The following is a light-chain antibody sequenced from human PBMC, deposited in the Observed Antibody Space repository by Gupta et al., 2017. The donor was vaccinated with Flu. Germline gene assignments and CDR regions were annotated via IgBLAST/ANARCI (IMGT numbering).Light chain of an antibody. CDR1: SSNIGATYR. CDR3: QSYDTTLSGWV. J-gene: IGLJ3*02. V-gene: IGLV1-40*01. Sequence: QSVLTQPPSLSGAPGQRVTIPCPGSSSNIGATYRVHWYQQLPGAAPKLLIYDTNNRPSGVTDRFSGSKSGTSASLAITGLQAEDEADYYCQSYDTTLSGWVFGGGTKLTVL. CDR2: DTN.